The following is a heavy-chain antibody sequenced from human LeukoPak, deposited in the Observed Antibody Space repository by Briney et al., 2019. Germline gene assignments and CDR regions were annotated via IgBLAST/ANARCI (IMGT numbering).Heavy chain of an antibody. Sequence: PSETLSLTCTVSGGSISGSSYYWGWIRQPPGKGLEWIGSIYYSGSTYCNPSLKSRVTISLDTSKNQFSLKLSSVTAADTAVYYCASRTDYYDTSGPAFDIWGQGTMVTVSS. D-gene: IGHD3-22*01. CDR2: IYYSGST. CDR3: ASRTDYYDTSGPAFDI. J-gene: IGHJ3*02. V-gene: IGHV4-39*07. CDR1: GGSISGSSYY.